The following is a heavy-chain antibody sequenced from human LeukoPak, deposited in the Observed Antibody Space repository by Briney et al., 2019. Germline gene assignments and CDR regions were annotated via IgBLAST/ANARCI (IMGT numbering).Heavy chain of an antibody. V-gene: IGHV3-13*01. D-gene: IGHD2-8*02. J-gene: IGHJ5*02. CDR2: VRIAGDS. CDR1: GFTFSNYD. Sequence: GGSLRLSCAASGFTFSNYDVHWVRQATGKGLEWVSTVRIAGDSYYPDSVKGRCTISRENAKNSLYLQMNNLRAGDTAVYYCVREGAGGNNWSDPWGQGTLVSVPS. CDR3: VREGAGGNNWSDP.